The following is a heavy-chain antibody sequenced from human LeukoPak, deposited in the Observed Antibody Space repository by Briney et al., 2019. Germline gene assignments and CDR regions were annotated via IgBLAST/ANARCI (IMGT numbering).Heavy chain of an antibody. Sequence: ASVQVSCKASGYTFTSYAMHWVRQAPGQGLEWMGWIYAGNGNNKHSQKFQGRVTITRDTSASTAYMELSSLRSEDTAVYYWARARITMVRGAYEGRSYGMDVSGKGTTVTVSS. J-gene: IGHJ6*04. CDR3: ARARITMVRGAYEGRSYGMDV. CDR2: IYAGNGNN. D-gene: IGHD3-10*01. V-gene: IGHV1-3*01. CDR1: GYTFTSYA.